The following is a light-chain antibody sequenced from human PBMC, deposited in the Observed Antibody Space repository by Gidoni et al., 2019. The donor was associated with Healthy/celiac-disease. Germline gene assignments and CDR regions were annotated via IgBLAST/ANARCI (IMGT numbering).Light chain of an antibody. CDR1: QSISSY. V-gene: IGKV1-39*01. CDR2: AAS. CDR3: QQSYSTPPT. Sequence: DIQMTQSPSSLSAYVGDRVTITCRASQSISSYLNWYQQKPGKAPKLLIYAASSLQSGVPSRFSGSGSGTDLTLTISSLLPEDFATYYCQQSYSTPPTFGGGTKVEIK. J-gene: IGKJ4*01.